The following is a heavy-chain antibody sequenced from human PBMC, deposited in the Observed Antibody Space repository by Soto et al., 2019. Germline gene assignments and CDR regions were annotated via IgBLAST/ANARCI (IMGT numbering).Heavy chain of an antibody. J-gene: IGHJ5*02. D-gene: IGHD2-2*01. CDR3: ARGTIVVVPAAMHTWFDP. CDR2: IYYSGST. Sequence: PSETLSLTCTVSGGSISSYYWSWIRQPPGKGLEWIGYIYYSGSTNYNPSLKSRVTISVDTSKIQFSLKLSSVTAADTAVYYCARGTIVVVPAAMHTWFDPWGQGTLVTVS. V-gene: IGHV4-59*01. CDR1: GGSISSYY.